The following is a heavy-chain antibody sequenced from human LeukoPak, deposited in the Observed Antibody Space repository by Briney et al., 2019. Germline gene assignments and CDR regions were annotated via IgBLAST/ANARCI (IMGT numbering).Heavy chain of an antibody. CDR3: ARGDYYDSSATFDY. J-gene: IGHJ4*02. D-gene: IGHD3-22*01. CDR2: MNPNSGNT. Sequence: GASVKVSCKASGGTFSSYAINWVRQATGQGLEWMGWMNPNSGNTGYAQKFQGRVTMTRNTSISTAYMELSSLRSEDTAVYYCARGDYYDSSATFDYWGQGTLVTVSS. CDR1: GGTFSSYA. V-gene: IGHV1-8*02.